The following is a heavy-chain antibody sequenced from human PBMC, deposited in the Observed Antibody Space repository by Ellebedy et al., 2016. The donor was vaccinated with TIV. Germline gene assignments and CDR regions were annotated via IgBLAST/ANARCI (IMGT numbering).Heavy chain of an antibody. CDR1: NGSFTHYF. V-gene: IGHV4-34*01. J-gene: IGHJ4*02. CDR3: ARARGQYLYGSGSYFTN. D-gene: IGHD3-10*01. CDR2: INASGTT. Sequence: MPSETLSLTCAVYNGSFTHYFWSWVRQPPGKSLEWIGEINASGTTNNNPSLKNRVTISVDTPKRQFSLRLTSVTAADTAVYYCARARGQYLYGSGSYFTNWGQGEMVTVSS.